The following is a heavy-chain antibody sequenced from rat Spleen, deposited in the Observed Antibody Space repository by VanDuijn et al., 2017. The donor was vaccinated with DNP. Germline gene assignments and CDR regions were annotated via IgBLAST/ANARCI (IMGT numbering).Heavy chain of an antibody. CDR3: ARSGFSAMDA. J-gene: IGHJ4*01. D-gene: IGHD4-4*01. CDR2: INTGSGGT. CDR1: GYTFTSYY. Sequence: QVQLQQSGAELAKPGSSVKISCRASGYTFTSYYISWIKQTTGQGLEFFGSINTGSGGTNSNEKFKGKATLTVDKSSNTAFMQLSSLTPDDSAVYYCARSGFSAMDAWGQGTSVTVSS. V-gene: IGHV1-43*01.